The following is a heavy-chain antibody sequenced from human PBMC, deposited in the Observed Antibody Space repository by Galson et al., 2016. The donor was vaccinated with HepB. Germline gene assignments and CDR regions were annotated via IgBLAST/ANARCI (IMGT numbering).Heavy chain of an antibody. CDR2: AYHTGTT. V-gene: IGHV4-4*02. J-gene: IGHJ4*02. CDR1: GDSMTTNW. CDR3: ARHIAVTGTRGFDY. Sequence: SETLSLTCTVSGDSMTTNWYSWVRQTPGQGLEWIGEAYHTGTTKYNPSLKNRVTMSMDTSNNHLSLTLNFVTAADTAIYYCARHIAVTGTRGFDYWGQGALATVSS. D-gene: IGHD1-7*01.